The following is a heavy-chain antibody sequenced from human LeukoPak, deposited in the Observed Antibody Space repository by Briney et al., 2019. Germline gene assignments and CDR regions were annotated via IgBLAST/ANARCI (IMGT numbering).Heavy chain of an antibody. J-gene: IGHJ3*02. CDR1: GGSISSSSYY. CDR2: IYYSGST. CDR3: ARVTTMIVVVITDDAFDI. D-gene: IGHD3-22*01. V-gene: IGHV4-39*07. Sequence: SETLSLTCTVSGGSISSSSYYWGWIRQPPGKGLEWIGSIYYSGSTYYNPSLKSRVTISVDTSKNQFSLKLSSVTAADTAVYYCARVTTMIVVVITDDAFDIWGQGTMVTVSS.